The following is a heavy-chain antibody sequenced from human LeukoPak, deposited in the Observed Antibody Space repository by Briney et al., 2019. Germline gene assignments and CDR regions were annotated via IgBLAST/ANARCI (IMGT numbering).Heavy chain of an antibody. CDR2: IYPGDSDT. CDR1: GYSFTSYW. Sequence: GESLKISCKGSGYSFTSYWIGWVRQMPGKGLEWMGIIYPGDSDTRYSPSFQGQVTISAAKSISTAYLQWSSLKASDTAMYYCARHVANGGWYGYGMDVWGQGTTVTVSS. J-gene: IGHJ6*02. D-gene: IGHD6-19*01. V-gene: IGHV5-51*01. CDR3: ARHVANGGWYGYGMDV.